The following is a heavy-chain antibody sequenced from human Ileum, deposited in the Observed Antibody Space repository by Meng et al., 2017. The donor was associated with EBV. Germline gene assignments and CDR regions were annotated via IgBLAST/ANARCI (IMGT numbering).Heavy chain of an antibody. CDR1: GYTFTGYA. CDR2: INPGSGNT. J-gene: IGHJ4*02. CDR3: ARDGGFSVGATKYDY. Sequence: QLVQSGSEVKMPGAPIKLHCQTSGYTFTGYAIHWVRQAPGQRLEWMGWINPGSGNTKYSQKFQGRVTITMDTSATTVYMDLSSLRSEDTAVFYCARDGGFSVGATKYDYWGQGALVTVSS. D-gene: IGHD1-26*01. V-gene: IGHV1-3*01.